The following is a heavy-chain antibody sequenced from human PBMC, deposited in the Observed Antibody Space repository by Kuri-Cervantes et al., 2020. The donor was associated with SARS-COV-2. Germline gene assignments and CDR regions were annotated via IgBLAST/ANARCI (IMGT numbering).Heavy chain of an antibody. Sequence: LTCAASGFTFSSYWMSWVRQAPGKGLEWVANIKQDGSEKYYLDSVKGRFTISRDNAKNSLYLQMNSLRAEDTAVYYCASYSERAMDVWGKGTTVTVSS. CDR2: IKQDGSEK. CDR3: ASYSERAMDV. V-gene: IGHV3-7*01. D-gene: IGHD6-13*01. J-gene: IGHJ6*04. CDR1: GFTFSSYW.